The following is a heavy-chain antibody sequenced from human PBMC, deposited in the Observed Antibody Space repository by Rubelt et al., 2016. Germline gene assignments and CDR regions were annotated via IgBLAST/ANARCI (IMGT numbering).Heavy chain of an antibody. CDR1: GFTFSSYA. J-gene: IGHJ4*02. Sequence: GFTFSSYAMHWVRQAPGKGLEWVAVISYDGSNKYYADSVKGRFTISRDNSKNTLYLQMNSLRAEDTAVYYCARGRQTSGIDYWGQGTLVTVSS. CDR2: ISYDGSNK. D-gene: IGHD2-21*01. CDR3: ARGRQTSGIDY. V-gene: IGHV3-30*04.